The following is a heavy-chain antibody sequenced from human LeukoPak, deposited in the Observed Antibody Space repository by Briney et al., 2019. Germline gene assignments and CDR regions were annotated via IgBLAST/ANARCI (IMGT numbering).Heavy chain of an antibody. CDR3: ARVDCSSTSCYQSHYYYYYAMDV. J-gene: IGHJ6*02. V-gene: IGHV4-59*01. CDR1: GGSISSYF. CDR2: IYHSGST. Sequence: PSETLSLTCSVSGGSISSYFWSWIRQPPGKGLEWIGYIYHSGSTNYNPSLKSRVTISVDTSKNPFSLKLSSVTAADTAVYYCARVDCSSTSCYQSHYYYYYAMDVWGQGTTVTVSS. D-gene: IGHD2-2*01.